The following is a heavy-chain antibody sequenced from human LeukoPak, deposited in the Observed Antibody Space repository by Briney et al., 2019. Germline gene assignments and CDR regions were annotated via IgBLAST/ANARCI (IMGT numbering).Heavy chain of an antibody. Sequence: ASVKVSCKASGYTFTSYGISWVRQAPGQGLEWMGWISAYNGNTNYAQKLQGRVIMTTDTSTSTAYMELSSLRSEDTAVYYCARDRGDDSSGYYYYYWGQGTLVTVSS. CDR3: ARDRGDDSSGYYYYY. V-gene: IGHV1-18*01. D-gene: IGHD3-22*01. CDR1: GYTFTSYG. CDR2: ISAYNGNT. J-gene: IGHJ4*02.